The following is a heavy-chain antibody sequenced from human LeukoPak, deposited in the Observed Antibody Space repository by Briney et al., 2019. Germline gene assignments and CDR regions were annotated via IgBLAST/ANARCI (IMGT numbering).Heavy chain of an antibody. Sequence: GGSLRLSCAASGFTFSSYWMSWVRQAPEKGLGWVATIKLDRSEKYYVDSMKGRLTISRDNAKNSLYLQMNSLRAEDTAVYYCARDRSDILTGYNDAFDIWGQGTMVTVSS. J-gene: IGHJ3*02. CDR1: GFTFSSYW. CDR3: ARDRSDILTGYNDAFDI. V-gene: IGHV3-7*01. D-gene: IGHD3-9*01. CDR2: IKLDRSEK.